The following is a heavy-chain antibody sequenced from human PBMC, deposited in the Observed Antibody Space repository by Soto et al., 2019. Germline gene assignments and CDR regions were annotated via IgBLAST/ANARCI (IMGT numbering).Heavy chain of an antibody. CDR1: GYTFTGYY. J-gene: IGHJ5*02. CDR3: ARGGYCSGGSCSGFAP. D-gene: IGHD2-15*01. V-gene: IGHV1-2*04. CDR2: INPNSGGT. Sequence: QVQLVQSGAEVKKPGASVKVSCKASGYTFTGYYMHWVRQAPGQGLEWMGWINPNSGGTNYAQKFQGWVTMTRDTSLKTADMELSRPRSDATAVYYCARGGYCSGGSCSGFAPWGQGTLVTVSS.